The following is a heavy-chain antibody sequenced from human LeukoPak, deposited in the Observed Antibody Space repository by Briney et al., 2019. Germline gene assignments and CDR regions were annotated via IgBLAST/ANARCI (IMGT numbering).Heavy chain of an antibody. Sequence: PGGSLRLSCAASGLTFDDYAMHWVRQAPGKGLEWVSGIRWNSGTIGYADSVKGRFTISRDNAKNSLYLQMNSLRAEDMALYYCAKDIRSYYDSSAIDYWGQGTLVTVSS. CDR2: IRWNSGTI. J-gene: IGHJ4*02. V-gene: IGHV3-9*03. CDR1: GLTFDDYA. CDR3: AKDIRSYYDSSAIDY. D-gene: IGHD3-22*01.